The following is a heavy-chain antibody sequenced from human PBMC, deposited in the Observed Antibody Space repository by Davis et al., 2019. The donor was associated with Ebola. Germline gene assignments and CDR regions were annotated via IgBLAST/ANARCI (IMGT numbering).Heavy chain of an antibody. Sequence: GESLKISCAASEFIFRGHAMSWVRQAPGKGLEWVSSISGSGGSIYYADSVKGRFTISRDNSKNKVYLQMNRLRAEDTAVYYCAKDYWPHSNYYYGMDVWGQGTTVTVAS. J-gene: IGHJ6*02. V-gene: IGHV3-23*01. CDR2: ISGSGGSI. D-gene: IGHD2-8*02. CDR1: EFIFRGHA. CDR3: AKDYWPHSNYYYGMDV.